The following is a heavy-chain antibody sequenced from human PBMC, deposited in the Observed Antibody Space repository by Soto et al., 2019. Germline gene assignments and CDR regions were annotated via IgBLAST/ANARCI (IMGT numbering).Heavy chain of an antibody. CDR3: ARGGGVGVAGSAAFDM. V-gene: IGHV1-2*02. D-gene: IGHD3-3*01. CDR1: GYPVTAYY. Sequence: QLHLVQSGAVVKKPGASVTVSCSASGYPVTAYYMHWVRQAPGRGLEWMGGINPATGAAKYTQTFQGRVTLTRGTSTSKVFMELGGLTSEDTAVFYCARGGGVGVAGSAAFDMWGQGTLVTVSS. J-gene: IGHJ3*02. CDR2: INPATGAA.